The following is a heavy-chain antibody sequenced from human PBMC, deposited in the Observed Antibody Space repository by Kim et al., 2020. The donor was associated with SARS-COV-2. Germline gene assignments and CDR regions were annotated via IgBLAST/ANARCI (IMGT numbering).Heavy chain of an antibody. CDR2: ST. J-gene: IGHJ4*02. Sequence: STYYAESVKGRFTVSRDSAGNALYLQMNSLRADDAAVYYSMEGGWLDYWGPGTLVTVSS. CDR3: MEGGWLDY. V-gene: IGHV3-23*01. D-gene: IGHD1-26*01.